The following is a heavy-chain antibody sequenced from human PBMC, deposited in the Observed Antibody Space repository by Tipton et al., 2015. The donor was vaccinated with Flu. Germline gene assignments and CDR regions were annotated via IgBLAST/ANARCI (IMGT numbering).Heavy chain of an antibody. Sequence: TLSLTCTVSGGSIDNSGDYWSWIRQHPGKGLEWIGSIFYSGSTYYSPSLKSRLSISVDTSKNQFSLKLRSVTATDTAVYYCARDQGFGGGLTYDYYDIDVWGQGTTVTVS. CDR3: ARDQGFGGGLTYDYYDIDV. CDR2: IFYSGST. J-gene: IGHJ6*02. D-gene: IGHD3-10*01. CDR1: GGSIDNSGDY. V-gene: IGHV4-31*03.